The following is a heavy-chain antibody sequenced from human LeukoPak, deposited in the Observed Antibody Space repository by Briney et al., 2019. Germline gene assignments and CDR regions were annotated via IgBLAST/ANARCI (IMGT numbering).Heavy chain of an antibody. CDR1: GFTFSSCG. J-gene: IGHJ4*02. CDR3: VKVAKYYYGSETYYFFEH. V-gene: IGHV3-30*18. CDR2: ISYDGSNK. Sequence: GRSLRLSCAASGFTFSSCGMHWVRQAPGKGLEWVAVISYDGSNKYYADSVKGRFTISRDNSKNTLYLQMNGLRVEDTAIYYCVKVAKYYYGSETYYFFEHWGQGTPVTASS. D-gene: IGHD3-10*01.